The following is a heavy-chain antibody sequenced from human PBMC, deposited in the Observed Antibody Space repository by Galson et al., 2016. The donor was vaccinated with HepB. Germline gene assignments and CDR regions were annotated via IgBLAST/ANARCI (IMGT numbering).Heavy chain of an antibody. Sequence: SLRLSCAASGFIFGDYAMNWFRRAPGKGLEWVGFIRSKVYGGTAEYAASVKGRFTIPRDDSAHSAQLQMSSLKTEDTALYYCSRGGGLRCNSAGCYLAHHSYFDFGGQGTLVTVSS. D-gene: IGHD2-2*01. J-gene: IGHJ4*02. V-gene: IGHV3-49*03. CDR3: SRGGGLRCNSAGCYLAHHSYFDF. CDR2: IRSKVYGGTA. CDR1: GFIFGDYA.